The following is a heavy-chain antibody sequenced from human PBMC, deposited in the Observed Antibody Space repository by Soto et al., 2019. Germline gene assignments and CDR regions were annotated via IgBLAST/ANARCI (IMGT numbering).Heavy chain of an antibody. V-gene: IGHV4-61*01. CDR1: NGSVSSGSYY. CDR2: IYSSGST. J-gene: IGHJ4*02. Sequence: SETLSLTCTVSNGSVSSGSYYWTWIRQPPGKGLEWIGYIYSSGSTLYNPSLKSRVIISVDTSMNQFSLKLSSVTAADTAVYYCARDSLALFDSWGQGTLVTVSS. CDR3: ARDSLALFDS. D-gene: IGHD5-12*01.